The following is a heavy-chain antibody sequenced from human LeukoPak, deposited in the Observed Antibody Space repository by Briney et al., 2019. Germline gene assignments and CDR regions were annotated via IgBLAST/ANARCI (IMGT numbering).Heavy chain of an antibody. CDR1: GYTLATYS. Sequence: ASVKVSCKASGYTLATYSISWMRQAPGQGLEWMGWISAYNGNTNYAQKFQDRVTMTTDTSTSTAYMELRSLRSDDTAVYYCARVRDNDYGDFWGQGTLVTVSS. V-gene: IGHV1-18*01. CDR3: ARVRDNDYGDF. CDR2: ISAYNGNT. J-gene: IGHJ4*02. D-gene: IGHD2-15*01.